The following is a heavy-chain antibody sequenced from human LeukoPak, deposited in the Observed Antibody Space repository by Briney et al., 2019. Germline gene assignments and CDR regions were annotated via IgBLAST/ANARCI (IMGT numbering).Heavy chain of an antibody. CDR3: ARGYGDYSYYYYYMDV. Sequence: ASVKVSCKASGYTFTSYYIHWVRQAPGQGLEWMGIINPSGGSPTYTQKFQGRVTMTRDTSTSTVYMELSSLTSEDTAVYYCARGYGDYSYYYYYMDVWGKGTTVTVSS. V-gene: IGHV1-46*01. J-gene: IGHJ6*03. CDR2: INPSGGSP. D-gene: IGHD4-17*01. CDR1: GYTFTSYY.